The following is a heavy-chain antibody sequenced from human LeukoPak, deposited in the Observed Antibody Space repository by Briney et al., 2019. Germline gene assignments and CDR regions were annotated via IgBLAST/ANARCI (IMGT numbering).Heavy chain of an antibody. CDR3: ARVRPDYAIDY. CDR2: INPNSGNT. D-gene: IGHD4-17*01. V-gene: IGHV1-8*02. CDR1: GYTFTGYY. Sequence: GASVKVSCKASGYTFTGYYMHWVRQAPGQGLEWMGWINPNSGNTGYAQKFQGRVTMTRNTSISTAYMELSSLRSEDTAVYYCARVRPDYAIDYWGQGTLVTVSS. J-gene: IGHJ4*02.